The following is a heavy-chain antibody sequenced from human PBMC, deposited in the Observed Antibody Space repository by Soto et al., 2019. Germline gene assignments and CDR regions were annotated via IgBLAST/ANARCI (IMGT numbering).Heavy chain of an antibody. J-gene: IGHJ4*02. CDR2: IWYDGSNK. CDR1: GFTFSSYG. D-gene: IGHD1-26*01. V-gene: IGHV3-33*01. Sequence: QVQLVESGGGVVQPGRSLRLSCAASGFTFSSYGMHWVRQAPGKGLEWVAVIWYDGSNKYYGDSVKGRFTISRDNSKNPLDLQMNSLSAEDTAVYYWARDRGPYSGGEGVYFGYWGQGTLVTVSS. CDR3: ARDRGPYSGGEGVYFGY.